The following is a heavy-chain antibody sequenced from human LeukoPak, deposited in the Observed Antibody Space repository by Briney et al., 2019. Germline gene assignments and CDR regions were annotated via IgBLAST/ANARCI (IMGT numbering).Heavy chain of an antibody. V-gene: IGHV4-38-2*01. CDR2: IYHSGST. J-gene: IGHJ4*02. CDR3: ASLNYDFWSVDY. Sequence: PSETLSLTCAVSGYSISSGYYWGWIRQPPGRGLEWIRSIYHSGSTYYNPSLKSRVTISVDTSKNQFSLKLSSVTAADTAVYYCASLNYDFWSVDYWGQGTLVTVSS. CDR1: GYSISSGYY. D-gene: IGHD3-3*01.